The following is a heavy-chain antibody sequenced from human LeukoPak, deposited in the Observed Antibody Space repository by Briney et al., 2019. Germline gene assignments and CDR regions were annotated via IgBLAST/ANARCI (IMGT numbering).Heavy chain of an antibody. Sequence: PGGSLRLSCAASGFTFSSYGMHWVRQAPGKGLEWVAVIWYGGSNKYYADSVKGRFTISRDNSKNTLYLQMNSLRAEDTAVYYCAKGPYCSSTSCYGTNWFDPWGQGTLVTVSS. D-gene: IGHD2-2*01. V-gene: IGHV3-30*02. CDR3: AKGPYCSSTSCYGTNWFDP. CDR1: GFTFSSYG. CDR2: IWYGGSNK. J-gene: IGHJ5*02.